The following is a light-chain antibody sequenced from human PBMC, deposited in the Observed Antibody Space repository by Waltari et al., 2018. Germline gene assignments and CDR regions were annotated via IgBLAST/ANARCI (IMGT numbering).Light chain of an antibody. J-gene: IGKJ4*01. CDR1: QSVLSSSNNKNY. CDR3: QQYYGSPLT. CDR2: WAS. V-gene: IGKV4-1*01. Sequence: DIVMTQSPDSLAVSLGERATINCMSSQSVLSSSNNKNYLAWYQQIPGQPPKRLIYWASTRESGVPDRFSGGGSGTDFTLTISSLQAEDVAVYYCQQYYGSPLTFGGGTKVEIK.